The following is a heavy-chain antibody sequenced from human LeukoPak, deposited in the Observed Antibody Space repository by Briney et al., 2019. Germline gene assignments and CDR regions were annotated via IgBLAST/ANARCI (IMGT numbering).Heavy chain of an antibody. CDR1: GSTFRSYA. CDR2: IGRGGGST. CDR3: AKGVLGGTDQYFDS. D-gene: IGHD6-19*01. Sequence: QPGGSLRLSCEASGSTFRSYALTWVRQAPGKGLEWVSAIGRGGGSTDYADPVQGRFTISRDNPKSTLYLQMNSLRAEDTAVYYCAKGVLGGTDQYFDSWGQGTLVTVSS. V-gene: IGHV3-23*01. J-gene: IGHJ4*02.